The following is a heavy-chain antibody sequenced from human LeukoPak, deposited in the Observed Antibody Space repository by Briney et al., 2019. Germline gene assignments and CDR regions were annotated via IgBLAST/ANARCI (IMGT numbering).Heavy chain of an antibody. CDR2: IYYSGST. V-gene: IGHV4-59*05. J-gene: IGHJ3*02. D-gene: IGHD5-18*01. CDR3: ARHSPSAPIPTWIQLWFLGAFDI. CDR1: GVSITTYY. Sequence: PSETLSLTCTVSGVSITTYYWSWIRQPPGKGLEWIGSIYYSGSTYYNPSLKSRVTISVDTSKNQFSLKLSSVTAADTAVYYCARHSPSAPIPTWIQLWFLGAFDIWGQGTMVTVSS.